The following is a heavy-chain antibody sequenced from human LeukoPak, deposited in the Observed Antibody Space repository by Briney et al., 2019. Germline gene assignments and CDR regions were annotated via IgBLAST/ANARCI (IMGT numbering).Heavy chain of an antibody. Sequence: VASVKVSCKASGYTFTGFYLHWVRQAPGQGLEWMGWINPNSGGASSAQNFQGRVTMTRDTSISTAYMELSRLRSDDTAVYYCARDRPSWTTSGYYYYYMDVWGKGTTVTISS. CDR1: GYTFTGFY. CDR2: INPNSGGA. CDR3: ARDRPSWTTSGYYYYYMDV. D-gene: IGHD1-1*01. J-gene: IGHJ6*03. V-gene: IGHV1-2*02.